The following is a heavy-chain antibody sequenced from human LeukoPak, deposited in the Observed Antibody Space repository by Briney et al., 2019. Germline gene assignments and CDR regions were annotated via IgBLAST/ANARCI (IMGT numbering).Heavy chain of an antibody. J-gene: IGHJ4*02. V-gene: IGHV3-30*18. D-gene: IGHD5-24*01. CDR2: ISYDGSNK. CDR3: AKDGKRWLQGHIDY. CDR1: GFTFSSYG. Sequence: GSLRLSCAASGFTFSSYGMHWVRQAPGKGLEWVAVISYDGSNKYYADSVKGRFTISRDNSKNTLYLQMNSLRAEDTAVYYCAKDGKRWLQGHIDYWGQGTLVTVSS.